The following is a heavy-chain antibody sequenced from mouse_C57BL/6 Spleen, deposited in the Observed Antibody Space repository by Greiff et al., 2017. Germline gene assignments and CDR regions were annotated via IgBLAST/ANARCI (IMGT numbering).Heavy chain of an antibody. Sequence: LVESGAELVKPGASVKISCKASGYAFSSYWMNWVKQRPGKGLECIGQIYPGDGDTNYNGKFKGKATLTAEKSSITAYMQLSSLTSEDSAVYFCARSGVYYGNYVRGAMDYWGQGTSVTVSS. CDR2: IYPGDGDT. J-gene: IGHJ4*01. CDR3: ARSGVYYGNYVRGAMDY. V-gene: IGHV1-80*01. CDR1: GYAFSSYW. D-gene: IGHD2-1*01.